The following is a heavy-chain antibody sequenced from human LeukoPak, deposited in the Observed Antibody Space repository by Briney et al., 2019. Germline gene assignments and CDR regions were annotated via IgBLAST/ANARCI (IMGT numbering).Heavy chain of an antibody. V-gene: IGHV3-23*01. D-gene: IGHD3-3*01. CDR2: ISGSGGST. CDR3: AKDPSNLVVPAATSIFGVVIGGG. CDR1: GFTFSRYG. Sequence: GGSLRLSCAASGFTFSRYGMLWVRQAPGKGLEWVSAISGSGGSTYYADSVKGRFTISRDNSKNTLYLQMNSLRAEDTAVYYCAKDPSNLVVPAATSIFGVVIGGGWGQGTLVTVSS. J-gene: IGHJ4*02.